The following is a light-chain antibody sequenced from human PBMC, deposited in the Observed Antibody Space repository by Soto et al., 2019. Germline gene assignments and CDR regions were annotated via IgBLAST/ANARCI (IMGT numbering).Light chain of an antibody. V-gene: IGLV2-14*01. CDR1: SSDVGAYNY. Sequence: QSVLTQPASVSGSPGQSITISCTGTSSDVGAYNYVSWYQQHPGKAPKVMIYDVSNRPSGVSDRFSGSKSGNTASLTISGLQAEDEADYYCLSFAISSTYVFGTGTKLTVL. CDR3: LSFAISSTYV. CDR2: DVS. J-gene: IGLJ1*01.